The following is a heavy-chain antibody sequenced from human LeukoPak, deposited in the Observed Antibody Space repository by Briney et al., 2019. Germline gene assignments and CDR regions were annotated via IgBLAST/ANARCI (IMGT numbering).Heavy chain of an antibody. CDR3: ARGHGSGSYYNVGFDY. CDR1: GGSISSSSDY. D-gene: IGHD3-10*01. Sequence: PSETLSLTCTVSGGSISSSSDYWGWIRQPPGKGLEWIGSIHYSGSTYYNPSLKSRVTTSVDMSKNQFSLKLSSVTAADTAVYYCARGHGSGSYYNVGFDYWGQGTLVTVSS. J-gene: IGHJ4*02. V-gene: IGHV4-39*07. CDR2: IHYSGST.